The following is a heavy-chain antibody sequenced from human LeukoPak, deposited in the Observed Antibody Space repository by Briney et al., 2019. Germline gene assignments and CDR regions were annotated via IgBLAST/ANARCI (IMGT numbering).Heavy chain of an antibody. J-gene: IGHJ3*02. CDR2: ISTSGGST. V-gene: IGHV3-23*01. Sequence: GGSLRLSCAASAFSFSNYAMSWVRQAPGKGLEWVSTISTSGGSTYYADSVKGRFTISRDNSKNTLYLQMNSLRAEDTAVYYCAKVQGAFDIWGQGTMVTVSS. CDR3: AKVQGAFDI. CDR1: AFSFSNYA.